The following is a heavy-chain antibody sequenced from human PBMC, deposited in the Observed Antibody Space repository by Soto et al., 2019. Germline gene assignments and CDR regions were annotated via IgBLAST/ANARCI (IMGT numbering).Heavy chain of an antibody. D-gene: IGHD1-1*01. V-gene: IGHV4-59*01. CDR2: IYYSGST. J-gene: IGHJ3*02. CDR1: GGSISSYY. CDR3: ARVFQLERVGVSDAFDI. Sequence: QVQLQESGPGLVKPSETLSLTCTVSGGSISSYYWSWIRQPPGKGLEWIGYIYYSGSTNYNPSLKGRVTISVDTSKNQFSLKLSSVTAADTAVYYCARVFQLERVGVSDAFDIWGQGTMVTVSS.